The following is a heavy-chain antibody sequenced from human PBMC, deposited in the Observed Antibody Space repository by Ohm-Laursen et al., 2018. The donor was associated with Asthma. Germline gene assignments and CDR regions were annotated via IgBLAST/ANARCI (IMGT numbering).Heavy chain of an antibody. CDR1: GFTFSDYY. J-gene: IGHJ4*02. CDR2: IKSKTDGGTT. V-gene: IGHV3-15*01. D-gene: IGHD3-10*01. Sequence: SLRLSCAASGFTFSDYYMNWVRQAPGKGLEWVGRIKSKTDGGTTDYTAPVKGRFTISRDESKDTVYLEMNSLKTEDTAVYYCTTLTSMVRGVVLGYWGQGTLVTVSS. CDR3: TTLTSMVRGVVLGY.